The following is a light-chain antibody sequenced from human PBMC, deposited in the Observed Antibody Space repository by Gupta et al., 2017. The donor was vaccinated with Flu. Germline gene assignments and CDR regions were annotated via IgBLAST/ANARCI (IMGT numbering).Light chain of an antibody. CDR2: GAS. CDR1: QSVSSSY. V-gene: IGKV3-20*01. J-gene: IGKJ1*01. CDR3: QQDGSHHRT. Sequence: EIVLTQSPGTLSLSPGERATLSCRASQSVSSSYLAWFQQKPGQAPRLLIYGASSRATGISDRFSGSGSGTDFTLTISRLEPEDFAVYYCQQDGSHHRTFGQGTKVEIK.